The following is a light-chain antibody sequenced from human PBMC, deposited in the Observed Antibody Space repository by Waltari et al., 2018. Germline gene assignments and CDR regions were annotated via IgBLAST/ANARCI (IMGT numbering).Light chain of an antibody. J-gene: IGLJ1*01. CDR2: KDS. CDR1: SSNIGGNY. V-gene: IGLV1-47*01. CDR3: ATWDDSLSGYV. Sequence: QSVLTQPPSASGTPGQRVTISCSGSSSNIGGNYVFWFHQLPGTAPKVLIYKDSQRPSGFPDRFSGSKSGTSASLAISGLRSEDEADYYCATWDDSLSGYVFGSGTKVTVL.